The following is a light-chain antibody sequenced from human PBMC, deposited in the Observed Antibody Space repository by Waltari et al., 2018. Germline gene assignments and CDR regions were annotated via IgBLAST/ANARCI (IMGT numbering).Light chain of an antibody. CDR3: QQSYDTPRT. Sequence: DFQMTQSPSSLSASVGDRVTITCRASQYISTYLNWYQQKPGKGPKLLLYAASTLQSGVPSRCSGSGSGTDFTFTISSLQLEDFATYYCQQSYDTPRTFGQGTKVEVK. J-gene: IGKJ1*01. CDR2: AAS. CDR1: QYISTY. V-gene: IGKV1-39*01.